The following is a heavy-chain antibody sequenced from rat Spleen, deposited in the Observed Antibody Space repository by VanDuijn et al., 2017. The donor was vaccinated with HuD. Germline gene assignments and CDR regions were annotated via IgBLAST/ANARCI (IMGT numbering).Heavy chain of an antibody. Sequence: EVQLVESGGGLVQPGRSLKLSCAASGFTFSDYGVAWVRQAPTTGLEWVATISTSGDNTYYRDSVKGRFTISRDDAESTLYLQMDSLKSEDTATYYCTRHDYPGVTTNWLAYWGQGTLVTVSS. CDR2: ISTSGDNT. CDR1: GFTFSDYG. CDR3: TRHDYPGVTTNWLAY. V-gene: IGHV5S13*01. D-gene: IGHD1-4*01. J-gene: IGHJ3*01.